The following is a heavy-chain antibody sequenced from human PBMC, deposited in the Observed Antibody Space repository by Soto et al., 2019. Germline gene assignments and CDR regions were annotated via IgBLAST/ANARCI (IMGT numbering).Heavy chain of an antibody. CDR2: IYYSGST. J-gene: IGHJ4*02. V-gene: IGHV4-59*06. CDR1: GGSISSYY. D-gene: IGHD3-10*01. CDR3: ARGLGHFDY. Sequence: SETLSLTCTVSGGSISSYYWSWIRQPPGKGLEWIGYIYYSGSTYYNPSLKSRVTISVDTSKNQFSLKLSSVSAADTAVYYCARGLGHFDYWGQGTLVTVSS.